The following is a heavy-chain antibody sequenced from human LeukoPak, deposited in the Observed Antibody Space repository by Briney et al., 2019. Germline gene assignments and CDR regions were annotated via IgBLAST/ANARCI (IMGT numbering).Heavy chain of an antibody. V-gene: IGHV3-74*01. CDR2: INSDGSST. D-gene: IGHD6-13*01. Sequence: PGGSLRLSCAASGFTFSSYWMHWVRQAPGKGLVWVSRINSDGSSTSYADSVKGRFTISRDNAKNTLYLQMNSLRAEDTAVYYCARRAAALGVFDYWGPGTLVTVSS. CDR1: GFTFSSYW. CDR3: ARRAAALGVFDY. J-gene: IGHJ4*02.